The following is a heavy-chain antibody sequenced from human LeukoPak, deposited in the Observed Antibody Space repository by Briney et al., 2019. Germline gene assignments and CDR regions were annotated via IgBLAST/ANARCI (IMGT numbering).Heavy chain of an antibody. J-gene: IGHJ5*02. V-gene: IGHV1-18*01. CDR2: ISAYNGNT. CDR3: ARVVDIVAPRFDP. Sequence: GASVTVSFTASGYTFTIYGISWVRQAPGQGLEWMGWISAYNGNTNYAQKLQGRVTMTTDTSTSTAYMELRSLRSDDTAVYYCARVVDIVAPRFDPWGQGTLVTVSS. CDR1: GYTFTIYG. D-gene: IGHD5-12*01.